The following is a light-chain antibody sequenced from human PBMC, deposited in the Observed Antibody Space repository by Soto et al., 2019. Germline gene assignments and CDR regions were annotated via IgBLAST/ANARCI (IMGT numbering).Light chain of an antibody. V-gene: IGKV1-6*01. CDR2: TAS. CDR1: QGIRSE. Sequence: IQMTQSPSTLSGSVGDRVTITCRASQGIRSELGWYQQKTGKAPNLLIYTASTLQSGVPSRFRGSGSGTDFTLTISSLQPEDFATYYCIQDYNYPLTFGGGTKVDIK. J-gene: IGKJ4*01. CDR3: IQDYNYPLT.